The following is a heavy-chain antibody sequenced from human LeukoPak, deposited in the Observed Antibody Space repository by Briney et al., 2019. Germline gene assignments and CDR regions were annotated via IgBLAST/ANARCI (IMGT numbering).Heavy chain of an antibody. V-gene: IGHV1-69*04. CDR2: IIPILGIA. D-gene: IGHD6-6*01. CDR3: AREYSSRQLVEEY. Sequence: SVKVSCKASGYTFTSYGISWVRQAPGQGLEWMGRIIPILGIANYAQKFQGRVTITADKSTSTAYMELSSLRSEDTAVYYCAREYSSRQLVEEYWGQGTLVTVSS. CDR1: GYTFTSYG. J-gene: IGHJ4*02.